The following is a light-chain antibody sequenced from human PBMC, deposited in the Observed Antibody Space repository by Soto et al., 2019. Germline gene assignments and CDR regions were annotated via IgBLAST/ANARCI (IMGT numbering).Light chain of an antibody. J-gene: IGKJ4*01. CDR2: DAS. CDR1: QSVSSY. V-gene: IGKV3-11*01. CDR3: QQRSSWPLT. Sequence: EIVMMQSPATLSLSPGERAALSCRASQSVSSYLAWYQQKPGQAPRLLIYDASNRATGIPARFSGSGSGTDFTLTISSLQSEDFAVYYCQQRSSWPLTFGGGTKVDIK.